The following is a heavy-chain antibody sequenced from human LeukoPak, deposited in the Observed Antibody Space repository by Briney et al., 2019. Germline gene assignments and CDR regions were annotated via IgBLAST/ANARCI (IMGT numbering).Heavy chain of an antibody. Sequence: QAGGSLRLSCAASGFTFSSNWMYWVRQAPGKGLVWVSHINSDGSSTSYADSVKGRFTISRDNAKNTLYLQMNSLRAEDTAVYYCARDGNLGFGPTNYYGSGSYYRHWGQGTLVTVSS. V-gene: IGHV3-74*01. CDR2: INSDGSST. CDR1: GFTFSSNW. D-gene: IGHD3-10*01. CDR3: ARDGNLGFGPTNYYGSGSYYRH. J-gene: IGHJ4*02.